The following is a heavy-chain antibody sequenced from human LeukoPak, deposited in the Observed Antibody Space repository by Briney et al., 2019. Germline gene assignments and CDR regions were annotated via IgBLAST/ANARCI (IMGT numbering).Heavy chain of an antibody. CDR2: IYYSGST. J-gene: IGHJ4*02. V-gene: IGHV4-39*01. CDR3: ATTYCGGDCYPAW. D-gene: IGHD2-21*02. CDR1: GGSISSSGYY. Sequence: SETLSLTCSVSGGSISSSGYYWGWIRQPPGKGLEWIGNIYYSGSTYYNPPLESRLAISVDTTKNQFSLKLSSVTAADTAVYYCATTYCGGDCYPAWWGQGTLVTVSS.